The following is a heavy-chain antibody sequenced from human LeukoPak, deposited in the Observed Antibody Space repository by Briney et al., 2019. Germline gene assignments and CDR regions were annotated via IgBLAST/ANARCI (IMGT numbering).Heavy chain of an antibody. CDR3: ARDVKPTVTTRIDYYYYMDV. CDR1: GFTFSSYS. V-gene: IGHV3-21*01. CDR2: ISSSSSYI. D-gene: IGHD4-11*01. Sequence: GGSLRLSCAASGFTFSSYSMNWVRQAPGKGLEWVSSISSSSSYIYYADSVKGRFTISRDNAKNSLYLQMNSLRAEDTAVYYCARDVKPTVTTRIDYYYYMDVWGKGTTVTVSS. J-gene: IGHJ6*03.